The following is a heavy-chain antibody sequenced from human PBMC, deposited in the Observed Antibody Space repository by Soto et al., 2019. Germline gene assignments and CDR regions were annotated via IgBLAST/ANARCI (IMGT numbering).Heavy chain of an antibody. Sequence: SETLSLTCAVSGGSISSGGYSWSWIRQPPGKGLEWIGYFYYTGSINYNPSLKSRVTIFIDASKNQFSLRLYSVTAADTAVYYCARASGLGYFDYWGQGTLVTVSS. CDR2: FYYTGSI. V-gene: IGHV4-61*08. D-gene: IGHD6-25*01. CDR1: GGSISSGGYS. CDR3: ARASGLGYFDY. J-gene: IGHJ4*02.